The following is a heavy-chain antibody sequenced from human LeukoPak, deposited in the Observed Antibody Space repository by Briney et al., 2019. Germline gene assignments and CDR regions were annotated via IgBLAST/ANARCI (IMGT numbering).Heavy chain of an antibody. J-gene: IGHJ4*02. CDR1: GGSFSGYY. Sequence: SETLSLTCAVYGGSFSGYYWSCIRQPPGKGLEWIGEINHSGSTNYNPSLRSRVTISVDTSKNQFSLKLSTVTAADTAVYYCAAREQLGYCSGGSCYNFDYWGQGTLVTVSS. CDR3: AAREQLGYCSGGSCYNFDY. D-gene: IGHD2-15*01. CDR2: INHSGST. V-gene: IGHV4-34*01.